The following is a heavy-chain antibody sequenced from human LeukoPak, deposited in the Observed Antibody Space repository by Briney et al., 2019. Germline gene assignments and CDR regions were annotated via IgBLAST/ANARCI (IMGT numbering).Heavy chain of an antibody. V-gene: IGHV3-30*02. CDR3: LTDGSHYDLGD. CDR1: GFTFNTHG. Sequence: PGGSLRLSCGASGFTFNTHGMHWVRQAPGQGLEWLAFIWYDGSDKYYADSVKGRFIISRDNSKNMMYLQINSLTAEDAAVYYCLTDGSHYDLGDWGQGTLVTVSS. J-gene: IGHJ4*02. D-gene: IGHD1-26*01. CDR2: IWYDGSDK.